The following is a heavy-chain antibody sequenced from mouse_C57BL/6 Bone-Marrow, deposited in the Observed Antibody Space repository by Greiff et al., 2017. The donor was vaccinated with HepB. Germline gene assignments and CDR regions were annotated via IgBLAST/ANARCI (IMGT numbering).Heavy chain of an antibody. CDR2: ISSGSSTI. Sequence: EVQLVESGGGLVKPGGSLKLSCAASGFTFSDYGMHWVRQAPEKGLEWVAYISSGSSTIYYADTVKGRFTISRDNAKNTLFLQMTSLRSEDTAMYYCARTDYYGSSYLYYYAMDYWGQGTSVTVSS. CDR1: GFTFSDYG. D-gene: IGHD1-1*01. V-gene: IGHV5-17*01. J-gene: IGHJ4*01. CDR3: ARTDYYGSSYLYYYAMDY.